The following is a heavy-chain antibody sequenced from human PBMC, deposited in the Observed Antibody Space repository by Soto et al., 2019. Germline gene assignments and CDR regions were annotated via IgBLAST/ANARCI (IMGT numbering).Heavy chain of an antibody. J-gene: IGHJ1*01. V-gene: IGHV3-23*01. CDR1: GFTFGDYA. D-gene: IGHD6-6*01. CDR3: AKRGPGYSSSARGYFQH. CDR2: ISGSGGST. Sequence: PGGSLRLSCTASGFTFGDYAMSWVRQAPGKGLEWVSAISGSGGSTYYADSVKGRFTISRDNSKNTLYLQMNSLRAEDTAVYYCAKRGPGYSSSARGYFQHWGQGTLVTVSS.